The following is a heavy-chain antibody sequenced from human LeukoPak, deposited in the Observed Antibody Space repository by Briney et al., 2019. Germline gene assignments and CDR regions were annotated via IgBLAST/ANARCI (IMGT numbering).Heavy chain of an antibody. CDR2: IYASGSS. CDR1: GDSISNYY. V-gene: IGHV4-4*07. D-gene: IGHD3-22*01. CDR3: ARCLNTYYYDNSGYSPEHYYMDV. J-gene: IGHJ6*03. Sequence: KASETLSLTCTVSGDSISNYYWSWVRQPAGKGLEWIGRIYASGSSNYNPSLKSRITMSVDTSKNQFSLKLSSVTAADTAVYYCARCLNTYYYDNSGYSPEHYYMDVWGKGTTVIASS.